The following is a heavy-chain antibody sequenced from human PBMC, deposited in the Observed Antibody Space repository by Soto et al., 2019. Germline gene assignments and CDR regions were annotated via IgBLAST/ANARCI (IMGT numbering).Heavy chain of an antibody. CDR3: AKSTAPQGRFDP. V-gene: IGHV3-23*01. D-gene: IGHD5-18*01. Sequence: PVGSLRLSCAASGFTFSSYAMSWVRQDPGKGLEWVSAISGGSGSTYYADSVKGRFTMSRDNSKNTLYLQMNSLRAEDTAVYYCAKSTAPQGRFDPWGQGILVTVAS. CDR1: GFTFSSYA. J-gene: IGHJ5*02. CDR2: ISGGSGST.